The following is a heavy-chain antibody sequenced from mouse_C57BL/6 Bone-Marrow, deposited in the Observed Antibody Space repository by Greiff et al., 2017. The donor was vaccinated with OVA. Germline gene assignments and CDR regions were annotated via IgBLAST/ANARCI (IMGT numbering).Heavy chain of an antibody. D-gene: IGHD1-1*01. V-gene: IGHV1-69*01. J-gene: IGHJ3*01. CDR3: ARVDYYGSSYCFAY. Sequence: QVQLKQPGAELVMPGASVKLSCKASGYTFTSYWMHWVKQRPGQGLEWIGEIDPSDSYTNYNQKFKGKSTLTVDKSSSTAYMQLSSLTSEDSAVYYCARVDYYGSSYCFAYWGQGTLVTVS. CDR2: IDPSDSYT. CDR1: GYTFTSYW.